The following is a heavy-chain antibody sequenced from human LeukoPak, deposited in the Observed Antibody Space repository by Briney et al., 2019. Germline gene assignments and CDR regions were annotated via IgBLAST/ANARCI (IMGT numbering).Heavy chain of an antibody. V-gene: IGHV3-23*01. J-gene: IGHJ5*02. CDR2: ISGDGVIT. CDR1: GFTFNTYA. D-gene: IGHD4-11*01. Sequence: GGSLRLSCRGSGFTFNTYAMSWFRQIPGKGLEWVSAISGDGVITYYTDSVKGRFIISRDNSRGTLHLQMSSLGVDDTAVYHCATVGGGPNVGRDYFGAWGQGILVTVSS. CDR3: ATVGGGPNVGRDYFGA.